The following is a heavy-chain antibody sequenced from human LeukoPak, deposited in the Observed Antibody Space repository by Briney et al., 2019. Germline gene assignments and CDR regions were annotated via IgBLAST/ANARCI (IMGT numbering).Heavy chain of an antibody. V-gene: IGHV5-51*01. CDR3: ARRGDVYNYAWY. CDR1: GYSFTSYW. J-gene: IGHJ4*02. Sequence: GGSLKISCKGSGYSFTSYWIGWVRQMPGKGLEWMGVIYPGDSDTRYSPAFQGQVTISADKSRNVAYLQWSSLRASDTAMYYCARRGDVYNYAWYWGQGTLVIVSS. CDR2: IYPGDSDT. D-gene: IGHD5-24*01.